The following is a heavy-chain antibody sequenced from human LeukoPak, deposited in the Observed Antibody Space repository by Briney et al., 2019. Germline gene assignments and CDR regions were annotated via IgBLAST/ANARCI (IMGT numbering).Heavy chain of an antibody. J-gene: IGHJ6*02. CDR1: GYTFTSYG. CDR3: ARDSPDRKPSYYYYGMDV. D-gene: IGHD3-16*02. CDR2: ISAYNGNT. Sequence: GASVTVSCKASGYTFTSYGISWVRQAPGQGLEWMGWISAYNGNTNYAQKLQGRVTMTTDTSTSTAYMELRSLRSDDTAVYYCARDSPDRKPSYYYYGMDVWGQGTTVTVSS. V-gene: IGHV1-18*01.